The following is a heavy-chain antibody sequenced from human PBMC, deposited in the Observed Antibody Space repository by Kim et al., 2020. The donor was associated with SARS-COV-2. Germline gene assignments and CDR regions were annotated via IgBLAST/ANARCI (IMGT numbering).Heavy chain of an antibody. Sequence: GGSLRLSCVGSGFTFSNYRIHWVRQAPGKGPEWVSRISGSGSVTGYADFVKGRFTISRDNAKNTLYLQINSLRAEDTAKYYCTSAPEMTYSWGYENVVTV. V-gene: IGHV3-74*01. CDR2: ISGSGSVT. CDR1: GFTFSNYR. D-gene: IGHD2-2*01. J-gene: IGHJ5*01. CDR3: TSAPEMTYS.